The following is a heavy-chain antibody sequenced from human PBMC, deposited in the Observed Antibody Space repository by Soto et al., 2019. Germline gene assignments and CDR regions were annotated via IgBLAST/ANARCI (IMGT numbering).Heavy chain of an antibody. V-gene: IGHV3-74*01. J-gene: IGHJ4*02. CDR3: ASYNWPATSDY. D-gene: IGHD1-20*01. CDR2: INGNGRSK. CDR1: GLSLNSLW. Sequence: EVQLVESGGGLVQPGGSLRLSCAATGLSLNSLWMYWIRQSPGGGLQWIPGINGNGRSKRYVDSVSGRFTISRDNAQNTLYLQMNSLRAEDTAIYYCASYNWPATSDYWGQGTPVTVSS.